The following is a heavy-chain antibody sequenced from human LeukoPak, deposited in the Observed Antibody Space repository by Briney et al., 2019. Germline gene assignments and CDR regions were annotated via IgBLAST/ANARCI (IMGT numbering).Heavy chain of an antibody. Sequence: SETLSLTCTVSGGSISSGSYYWSWIRQPAGKGLEWIGRIYTSGSTNYNPSLKSRVTISVDTSKNQFSLKLSSVTAADTAVYYCARARSIFGVVTTPYYYYYYMDVWGKGTTVTVSS. J-gene: IGHJ6*03. CDR2: IYTSGST. D-gene: IGHD3-3*01. CDR1: GGSISSGSYY. V-gene: IGHV4-61*02. CDR3: ARARSIFGVVTTPYYYYYYMDV.